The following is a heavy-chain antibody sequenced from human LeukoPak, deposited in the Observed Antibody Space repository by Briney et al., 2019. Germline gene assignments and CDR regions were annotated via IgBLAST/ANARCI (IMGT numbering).Heavy chain of an antibody. CDR3: ARVHAEWLVQGYFDY. CDR1: GFTFSSYA. D-gene: IGHD6-19*01. Sequence: PGGSLRLSCAASGFTFSSYAMHWVRQAPGKGLECLAVISYDGSNKYYADSVKGRFTISRDNSKNTLYLQMNSLRAEDTAVYYCARVHAEWLVQGYFDYWGQGTLVTVSS. J-gene: IGHJ4*02. CDR2: ISYDGSNK. V-gene: IGHV3-30-3*01.